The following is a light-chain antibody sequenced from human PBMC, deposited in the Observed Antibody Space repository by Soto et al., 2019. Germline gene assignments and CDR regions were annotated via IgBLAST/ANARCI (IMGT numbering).Light chain of an antibody. J-gene: IGKJ1*01. CDR2: DVS. CDR3: QQYNSYSEA. CDR1: QSISGW. Sequence: IQMTQSPSTLSASVGDRVIITCRASQSISGWLAWYHQKPGKAPNLLSYDVSSLESGVPSRFRGSGSGTELTITISSLQPDDFETYYCQQYNSYSEAFGQGTKVDIK. V-gene: IGKV1-5*01.